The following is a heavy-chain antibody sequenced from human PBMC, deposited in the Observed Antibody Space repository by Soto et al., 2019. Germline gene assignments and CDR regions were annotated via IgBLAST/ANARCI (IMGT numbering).Heavy chain of an antibody. D-gene: IGHD3-3*01. CDR3: TKTSPRLLMFGIVIIPFES. V-gene: IGHV3-23*01. CDR1: GFTVNSCA. CDR2: IGNFEFDT. Sequence: EVQVLESGGGLVQPGGSLRLSCAASGFTVNSCAVNWVRQAPGKGLEWVASIGNFEFDTYYTDSVKGRFTVSRDNSTITVFLRMNSLRAEDTAVYYCTKTSPRLLMFGIVIIPFESWGQGTLLTVSS. J-gene: IGHJ4*02.